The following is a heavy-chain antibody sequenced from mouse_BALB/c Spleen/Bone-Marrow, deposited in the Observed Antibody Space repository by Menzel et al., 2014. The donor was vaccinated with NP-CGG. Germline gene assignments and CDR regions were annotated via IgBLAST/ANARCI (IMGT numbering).Heavy chain of an antibody. CDR1: GFTFSSFG. J-gene: IGHJ4*01. CDR3: ARARSTMITTGTLDY. CDR2: ISSGSSTI. Sequence: EVHLVESGGGLVQPGGSRKLSCAASGFTFSSFGMHWVRQAPEKGLGWVAYISSGSSTIYYADTLKGRFTISRDNPKNTLFLQMTSLRSEDTAMYYCARARSTMITTGTLDYWGQGTSVTVSS. V-gene: IGHV5-17*02. D-gene: IGHD2-4*01.